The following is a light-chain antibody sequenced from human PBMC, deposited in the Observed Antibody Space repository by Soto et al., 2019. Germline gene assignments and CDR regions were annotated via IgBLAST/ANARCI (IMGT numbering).Light chain of an antibody. J-gene: IGKJ1*01. CDR3: QQYNNWPRT. CDR2: GAS. V-gene: IGKV3-15*01. CDR1: QSVTRN. Sequence: ETVMTQSPATLSVSPGERATLSCRASQSVTRNLAWYQQKPGQAPRLLIYGASTRATGIPARFSGSASGTEFTLTISSLQSEDFAVYYCQQYNNWPRTFGQGTKVEIK.